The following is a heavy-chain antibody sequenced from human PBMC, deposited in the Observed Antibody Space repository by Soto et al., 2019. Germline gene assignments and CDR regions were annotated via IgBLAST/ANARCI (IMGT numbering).Heavy chain of an antibody. CDR1: GGSINNYY. J-gene: IGHJ3*02. V-gene: IGHV4-59*04. CDR3: ARHVGDYYDSSGYYPHDAFDI. D-gene: IGHD3-22*01. Sequence: PSETLSLTCTVSGGSINNYYWSWIRQPPGKGLEWIGYSYYSGSTYYNPSLKSRVTISVDTSKNQFSLKLSSVTAADTAVYYCARHVGDYYDSSGYYPHDAFDIWGQGTMVTVSS. CDR2: SYYSGST.